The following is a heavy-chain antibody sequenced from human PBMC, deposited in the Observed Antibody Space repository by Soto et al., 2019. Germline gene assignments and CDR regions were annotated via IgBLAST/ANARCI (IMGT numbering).Heavy chain of an antibody. CDR2: ISGSGGST. J-gene: IGHJ6*02. CDR3: AKVLDSSGYYLGQNNYYYYYGMDV. D-gene: IGHD3-22*01. CDR1: GFTFSSYA. Sequence: ASQRISCAASGFTFSSYAMTLVRQAPGKGLESVSAISGSGGSTYYADSVKGRFTISRDNSKNTLYLQMNSLRAEDTAVYYCAKVLDSSGYYLGQNNYYYYYGMDVWGQGTTVTVSS. V-gene: IGHV3-23*01.